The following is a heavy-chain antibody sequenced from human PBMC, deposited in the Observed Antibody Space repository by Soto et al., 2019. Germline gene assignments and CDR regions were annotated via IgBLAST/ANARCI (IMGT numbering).Heavy chain of an antibody. CDR2: ISYDGSNK. D-gene: IGHD5-12*01. CDR1: GFTFSSYA. Sequence: GGSLRLSCAASGFTFSSYAMHWVRQAPGKGLEWVAVISYDGSNKYYADSVKGRFTISRDNSKNTLYLQMNSLRAEDTAVYYCARGHSEMATIPVPFDYWGQGTLVTVSS. V-gene: IGHV3-30-3*01. J-gene: IGHJ4*02. CDR3: ARGHSEMATIPVPFDY.